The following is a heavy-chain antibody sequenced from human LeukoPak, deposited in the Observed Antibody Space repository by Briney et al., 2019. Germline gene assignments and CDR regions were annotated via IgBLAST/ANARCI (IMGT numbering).Heavy chain of an antibody. CDR2: ISSSGSTI. CDR3: ARDRRCGYSYGIYYYYYYGMDV. Sequence: GGSLRLSCAASGFTFSDYYMSWIRQAPGKGPEWVSYISSSGSTIYYADSVKGRFTISRDNAKNSLYLQMNSLRAEDTAVYYCARDRRCGYSYGIYYYYYYGMDVWGQGTTVTVSS. V-gene: IGHV3-11*01. D-gene: IGHD5-18*01. CDR1: GFTFSDYY. J-gene: IGHJ6*02.